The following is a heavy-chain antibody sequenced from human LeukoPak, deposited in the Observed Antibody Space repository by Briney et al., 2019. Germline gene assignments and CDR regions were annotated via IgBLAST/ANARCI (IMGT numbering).Heavy chain of an antibody. Sequence: PGGSLRLSCAASGFTFSSYSMSWVRQAPGKGLEWVANIKQDGSEKYYVDSVKGRFTISRDNAKNSLYLQMNSLRAEDTAVYYCARAVVTPPYYYYYMDVWGKGTTVTISS. CDR2: IKQDGSEK. J-gene: IGHJ6*03. CDR3: ARAVVTPPYYYYYMDV. D-gene: IGHD2-15*01. CDR1: GFTFSSYS. V-gene: IGHV3-7*01.